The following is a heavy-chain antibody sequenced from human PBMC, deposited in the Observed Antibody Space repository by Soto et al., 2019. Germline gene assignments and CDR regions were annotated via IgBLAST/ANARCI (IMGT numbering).Heavy chain of an antibody. CDR2: IIPMYGPA. CDR1: GGTFSSYA. V-gene: IGHV1-69*13. CDR3: ARVTSMVRGVIDNWFDP. Sequence: SVKVSCNASGGTFSSYAIHWVLQASGKGLEWMGGIIPMYGPAKYAQRFQDRVTITADESTTTVYMELTSLTSQDTAVYYCARVTSMVRGVIDNWFDPWGHGTLVTVSS. J-gene: IGHJ5*02. D-gene: IGHD3-10*01.